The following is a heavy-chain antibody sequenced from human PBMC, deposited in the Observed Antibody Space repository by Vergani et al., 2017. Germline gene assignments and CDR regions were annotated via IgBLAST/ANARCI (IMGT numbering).Heavy chain of an antibody. CDR1: GYIFKNYY. V-gene: IGHV1-46*02. CDR2: VNFVTGAA. Sequence: VQLVQSAAAVKKPGASAKVSCTASGYIFKNYYMHWLRLAPGQGFQWMGVVNFVTGAATSPQKFEGRITMTRDTSTATFYMDLSSLKYEDTAIYYCARSIGDXTSGSCRPYYFVLCGQGALVAVSS. J-gene: IGHJ4*02. CDR3: ARSIGDXTSGSCRPYYFVL. D-gene: IGHD2-15*01.